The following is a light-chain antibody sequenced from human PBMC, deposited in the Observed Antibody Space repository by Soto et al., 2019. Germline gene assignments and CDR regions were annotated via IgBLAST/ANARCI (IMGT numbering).Light chain of an antibody. CDR2: DAS. CDR1: QSVSSY. V-gene: IGKV3-11*01. CDR3: QQRGYT. Sequence: EIVLTQSPATLSLSPGERATLSCRASQSVSSYLAWYQQKPGQAPRLLIYDASTRATGIPARFRGSGSGTDFTLSISILEPEDFAVYYCQQRGYTFGQGTKLEIK. J-gene: IGKJ2*01.